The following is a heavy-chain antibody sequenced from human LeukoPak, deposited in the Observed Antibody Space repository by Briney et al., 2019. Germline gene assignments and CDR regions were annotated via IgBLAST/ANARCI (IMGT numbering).Heavy chain of an antibody. Sequence: SETLSLTCTVSGGSISSSSYYWGWIRQPPGKGLEWIGSIYYSGSTYYNSSLKSRVTISVDTSKNQFSLKLSSVTAADTAVYYCARGGSSSWYLYYFDYWGQGTLVTVSS. CDR2: IYYSGST. CDR1: GGSISSSSYY. D-gene: IGHD6-13*01. V-gene: IGHV4-39*07. CDR3: ARGGSSSWYLYYFDY. J-gene: IGHJ4*02.